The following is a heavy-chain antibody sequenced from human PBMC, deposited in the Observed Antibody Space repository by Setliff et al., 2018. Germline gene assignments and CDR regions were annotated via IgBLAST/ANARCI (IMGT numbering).Heavy chain of an antibody. CDR3: ARDITKWGYFFDY. J-gene: IGHJ4*02. V-gene: IGHV3-30*07. D-gene: IGHD3-10*01. CDR2: ISYDGSRN. CDR1: GFTFGSHA. Sequence: GGSLRLSCAASGFTFGSHAMHWVRQAPGKGLEWVAVISYDGSRNYYADSVKGRFTISRDNSKNTLYLQMNSLRAEDTAVYYCARDITKWGYFFDYWGLGTLVTVSS.